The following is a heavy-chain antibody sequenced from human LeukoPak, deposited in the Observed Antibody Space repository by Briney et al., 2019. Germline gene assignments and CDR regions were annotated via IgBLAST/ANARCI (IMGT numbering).Heavy chain of an antibody. CDR3: ARAPGVGGGPVAGTNWFDP. D-gene: IGHD6-19*01. Sequence: SETLSLTCTVSGGSISSGDYYWNWIRQPPGKGLEWIGNIYYSGNTYYNPSLKSRVSISVDTPKNQFSLKLNSVTAADTAVYYCARAPGVGGGPVAGTNWFDPWGQGTLVTVSS. CDR2: IYYSGNT. CDR1: GGSISSGDYY. V-gene: IGHV4-30-4*02. J-gene: IGHJ5*02.